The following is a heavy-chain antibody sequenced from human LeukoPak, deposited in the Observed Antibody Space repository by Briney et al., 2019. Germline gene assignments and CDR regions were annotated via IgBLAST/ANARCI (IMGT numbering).Heavy chain of an antibody. V-gene: IGHV3-74*01. Sequence: GGSLRLSCAASGFTLSSYWMHWVRQAPGKGLVWVSRINSDGSSTNYADSVRGRFTVSRDNSKNTLSLQMNSLRAEDTAIYYCAKEFAITAVAFDYWGQGTLVTVSS. D-gene: IGHD6-19*01. CDR2: INSDGSST. CDR3: AKEFAITAVAFDY. J-gene: IGHJ4*02. CDR1: GFTLSSYW.